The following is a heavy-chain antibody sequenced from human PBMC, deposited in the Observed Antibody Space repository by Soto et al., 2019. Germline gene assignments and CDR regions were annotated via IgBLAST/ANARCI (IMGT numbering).Heavy chain of an antibody. CDR2: ISSSSSYI. D-gene: IGHD2-15*01. CDR1: GFTFSSYS. J-gene: IGHJ3*02. CDR3: ARETYRYCSGGSCYSDAFDI. Sequence: PGGSLRLSCAASGFTFSSYSMNWVRQAPGKGLEWVSSISSSSSYIYYADSVKGRFTISRDNAKNSLYLQMNSLRAEDTAVYYCARETYRYCSGGSCYSDAFDIWGQGTMVTVS. V-gene: IGHV3-21*01.